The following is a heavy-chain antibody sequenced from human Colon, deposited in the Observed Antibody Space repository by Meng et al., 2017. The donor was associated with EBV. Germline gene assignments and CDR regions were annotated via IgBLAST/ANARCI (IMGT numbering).Heavy chain of an antibody. Sequence: VQLQELCPGLVVPSKPLSLTCTVSGCSMSSGNYYWSWIRQPPGKGLEWIGYIHHSGSAYYNPSLKSRVSISVDTSKSQFSLNLNSMTAADTAVYYCASFDHIPRRNYFDYWGQGTLVTVSS. CDR1: GCSMSSGNYY. V-gene: IGHV4-30-4*01. D-gene: IGHD2-21*01. J-gene: IGHJ4*02. CDR2: IHHSGSA. CDR3: ASFDHIPRRNYFDY.